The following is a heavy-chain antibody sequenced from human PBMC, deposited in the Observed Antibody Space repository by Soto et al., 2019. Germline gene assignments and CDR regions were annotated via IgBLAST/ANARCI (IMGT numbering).Heavy chain of an antibody. CDR2: IFWDDDK. CDR1: GFSVTSDGVG. CDR3: ALLNDGDYTF. J-gene: IGHJ4*02. V-gene: IGHV2-5*02. D-gene: IGHD4-17*01. Sequence: QITFKESGPTLVKPKQTLALTCTFSGFSVTSDGVGVGWIRQPPGKALEWLAVIFWDDDKRYSPSLESRLSIARDTSKDQVFLTMTNMESVDTATYYGALLNDGDYTFWGQGTRVTVSS.